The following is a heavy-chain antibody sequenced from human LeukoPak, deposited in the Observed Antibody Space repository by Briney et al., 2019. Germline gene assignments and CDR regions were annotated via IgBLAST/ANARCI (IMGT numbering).Heavy chain of an antibody. CDR3: AREVRTYYYDSTPRVLYYFDY. V-gene: IGHV4-4*07. J-gene: IGHJ4*02. CDR1: GASISSYY. CDR2: IYTSGST. Sequence: SETPSLTCAVSGASISSYYWSWIRQPAGKGLEWVGRIYTSGSTNYTPSLKSRVTMSVDTSKNQFSLKLSSVTAADTAVYYCAREVRTYYYDSTPRVLYYFDYWGQGALVTVSS. D-gene: IGHD3-22*01.